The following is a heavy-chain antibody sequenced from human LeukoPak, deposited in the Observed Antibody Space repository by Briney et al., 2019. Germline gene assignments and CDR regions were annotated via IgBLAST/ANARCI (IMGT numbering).Heavy chain of an antibody. Sequence: VASVKVSCKASGYTFTSYGISWVRQAPGQGLEWMGWISAYNGNTNYAQKLQGRVTMTTDTSTSTAYMKLRSLRSDDTAVYYCARDAVGATRWFDPWGQGTQVTVSS. CDR1: GYTFTSYG. CDR3: ARDAVGATRWFDP. D-gene: IGHD1-26*01. CDR2: ISAYNGNT. V-gene: IGHV1-18*01. J-gene: IGHJ5*02.